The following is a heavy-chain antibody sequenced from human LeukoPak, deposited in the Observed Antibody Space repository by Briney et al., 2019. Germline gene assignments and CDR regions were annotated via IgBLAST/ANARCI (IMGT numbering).Heavy chain of an antibody. CDR2: INPNSGGT. CDR1: GYTFTSYG. Sequence: GASVKVSCKASGYTFTSYGISWVRQAPGQGLEWMGWINPNSGGTNYAQKFQGRVTMTRDTSISTAYMELSRLRSDDTAVYYCSRVIKLSGSYTHFDYWGQGTLVTVSS. V-gene: IGHV1-2*02. D-gene: IGHD1-26*01. CDR3: SRVIKLSGSYTHFDY. J-gene: IGHJ4*02.